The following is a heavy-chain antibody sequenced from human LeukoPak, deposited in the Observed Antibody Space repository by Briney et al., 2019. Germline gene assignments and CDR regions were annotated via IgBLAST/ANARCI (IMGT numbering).Heavy chain of an antibody. J-gene: IGHJ4*02. CDR1: GFTFGSYG. CDR2: ISASGSNT. CDR3: AKEMGSSQPFDY. D-gene: IGHD3-10*01. V-gene: IGHV3-23*01. Sequence: GGSLRLSCGASGFTFGSYGLGWVRNAPGKGLEWVSAISASGSNTYYADPVKGRFTISRDNSKNTLYLQMNSLRAEDTALYYCAKEMGSSQPFDYWGQGTLVTVSS.